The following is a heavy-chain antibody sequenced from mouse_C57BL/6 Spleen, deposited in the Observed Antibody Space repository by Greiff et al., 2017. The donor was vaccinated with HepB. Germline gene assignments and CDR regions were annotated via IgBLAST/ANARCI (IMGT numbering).Heavy chain of an antibody. Sequence: VQLQQSGAELVKPGASVKISCKASGYAFSSYWMNWVKQRPGKGLEWTGQIYPGDGDTNYNGKFKGKATLTADKYSSTAYMRLSSLTSEASAVYFCARSGPGAMDYWGQGTSVTVSS. V-gene: IGHV1-80*01. J-gene: IGHJ4*01. D-gene: IGHD3-1*01. CDR2: IYPGDGDT. CDR3: ARSGPGAMDY. CDR1: GYAFSSYW.